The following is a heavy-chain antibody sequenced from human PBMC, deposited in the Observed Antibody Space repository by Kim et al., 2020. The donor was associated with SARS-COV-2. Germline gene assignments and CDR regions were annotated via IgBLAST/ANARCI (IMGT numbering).Heavy chain of an antibody. CDR2: LTPIDGAT. D-gene: IGHD1-26*01. CDR3: ARDTTKWSFDY. Sequence: ASVKVSCKASGYTFTNYKMHWVRQAPGQGLEWMGILTPIDGATTFAQKFRGRVTLTRDTSTSTVYMELGSLGYGDTAVYYCARDTTKWSFDYWGQGTLVTVSS. J-gene: IGHJ4*02. CDR1: GYTFTNYK. V-gene: IGHV1-46*01.